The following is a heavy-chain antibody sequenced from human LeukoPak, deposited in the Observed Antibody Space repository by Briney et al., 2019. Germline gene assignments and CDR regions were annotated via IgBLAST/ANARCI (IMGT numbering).Heavy chain of an antibody. CDR1: GFTFDDYA. CDR2: IGWNSGSI. V-gene: IGHV3-9*01. CDR3: AKDRGLRNQWLQLTHDY. J-gene: IGHJ4*02. D-gene: IGHD5-24*01. Sequence: GGSLRLSCAASGFTFDDYAMHWVRQAPGKGLEWVSGIGWNSGSIGYADSVKGRFTIFRDNAKNSLYLQMNSLRAEDTALYYCAKDRGLRNQWLQLTHDYWGQGTLVSVSS.